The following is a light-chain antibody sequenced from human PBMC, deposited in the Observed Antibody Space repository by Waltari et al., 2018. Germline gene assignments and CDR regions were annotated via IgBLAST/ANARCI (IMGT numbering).Light chain of an antibody. CDR1: QSVLYSSNNKNY. J-gene: IGKJ1*01. Sequence: DSLSVSLGARATINCNSSQSVLYSSNNKNYLAWYQQKPGQPPKLLIYWASTRESGVPYRFSGSGSGTDFTLTISSLQAEDVAVYYCHQYYTTPWTFGQGTTVEIK. CDR3: HQYYTTPWT. V-gene: IGKV4-1*01. CDR2: WAS.